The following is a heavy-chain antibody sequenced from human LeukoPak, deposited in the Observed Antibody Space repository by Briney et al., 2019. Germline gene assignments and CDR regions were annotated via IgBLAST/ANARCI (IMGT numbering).Heavy chain of an antibody. CDR2: FDPEDGET. V-gene: IGHV1-24*01. Sequence: GASVKVSCKVSGYTLTELSMHWVRQAPGKGLEWMGGFDPEDGETIYAQKFQGRVTMTEDTSTDTAYMELSSLRSEDTAVYYCATQDELTVDIVATSFDIWGQGTMVTVSS. CDR1: GYTLTELS. CDR3: ATQDELTVDIVATSFDI. J-gene: IGHJ3*02. D-gene: IGHD5-12*01.